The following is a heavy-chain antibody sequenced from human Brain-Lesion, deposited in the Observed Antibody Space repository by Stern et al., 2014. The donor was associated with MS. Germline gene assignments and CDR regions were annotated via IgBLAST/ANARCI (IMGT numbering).Heavy chain of an antibody. Sequence: QVQLGQSGPGLVKPSQTLSLSRTVSGGSISSGGYYWSWIRQPAGKGLEWIGRIFNSGSTSYNPSLKSRVTISIDTSTNQFSLRLNSRTAADTAVYYCARGRVVPGFQYYATDVWGQGTTVIVSS. CDR2: IFNSGST. CDR1: GGSISSGGYY. D-gene: IGHD2-2*01. V-gene: IGHV4-61*02. J-gene: IGHJ6*02. CDR3: ARGRVVPGFQYYATDV.